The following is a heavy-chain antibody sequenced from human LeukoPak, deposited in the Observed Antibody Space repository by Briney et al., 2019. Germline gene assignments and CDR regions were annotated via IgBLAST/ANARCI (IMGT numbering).Heavy chain of an antibody. Sequence: GGSLRLSCTTSGFIFRTYWMHWFRRDPGKGLVWFSRISNDGRNINYADSVKGRFTISRDNAKNTLYLQMNSLRAEDTAMYYCTRDNLEWGSVFDYWGQGALVTVSS. D-gene: IGHD3-16*01. CDR1: GFIFRTYW. V-gene: IGHV3-74*01. CDR2: ISNDGRNI. J-gene: IGHJ4*02. CDR3: TRDNLEWGSVFDY.